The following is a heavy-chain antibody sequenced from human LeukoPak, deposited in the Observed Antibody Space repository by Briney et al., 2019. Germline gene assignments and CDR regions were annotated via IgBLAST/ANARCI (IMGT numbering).Heavy chain of an antibody. J-gene: IGHJ4*02. CDR3: ARRSRLLREDY. CDR1: GYSFTIYW. Sequence: GESLKISCKGSGYSFTIYWIGGVRQMPGKGLEWMGIIYPGDSDTRYSPSFQGHVTISADKSISTAYLQWSSLKASDTAMYYCARRSRLLREDYWGQGTLVTVSS. D-gene: IGHD1-26*01. CDR2: IYPGDSDT. V-gene: IGHV5-51*01.